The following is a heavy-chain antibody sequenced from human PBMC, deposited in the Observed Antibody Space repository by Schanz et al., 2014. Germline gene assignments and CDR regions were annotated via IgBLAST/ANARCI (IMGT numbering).Heavy chain of an antibody. CDR1: GGSISSYY. Sequence: QVQLQESGPGLVKPSETLSLTCTVSGGSISSYYWSWIRQPPGKGLEWIGYIYYSGSTKYNPSIKSRVTITVDTSKNQFSLKLSSVTAADTAVYYCARDVGHYGMDVWGQGTTVTVSS. CDR3: ARDVGHYGMDV. CDR2: IYYSGST. V-gene: IGHV4-59*01. J-gene: IGHJ6*02.